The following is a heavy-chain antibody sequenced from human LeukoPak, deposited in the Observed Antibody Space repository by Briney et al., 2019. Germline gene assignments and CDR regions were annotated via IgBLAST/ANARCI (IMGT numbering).Heavy chain of an antibody. Sequence: ASVKVSCKASGYTFTSYGISWVRQAPGQGLEWMGWISAYNGNTNYAQKLQGRVTMTTDTSTSTAYMELRSLRSDDTAVYYCERDLLSVTMVRGVSPYYMDVWGKGTTVTISS. D-gene: IGHD3-10*01. CDR3: ERDLLSVTMVRGVSPYYMDV. J-gene: IGHJ6*03. CDR2: ISAYNGNT. V-gene: IGHV1-18*01. CDR1: GYTFTSYG.